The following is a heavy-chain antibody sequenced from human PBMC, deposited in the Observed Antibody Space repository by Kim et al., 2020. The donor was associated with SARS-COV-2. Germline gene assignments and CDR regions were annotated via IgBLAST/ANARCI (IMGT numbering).Heavy chain of an antibody. Sequence: GGSLRLSCAASGFTFSSYAMSWVRQAPGKGLEWVSVIYSGGSSTYYADSVKGRFTISRDNSKNTLYLQMNSLRAEDTAVYYCAKGPIYYDFWSGYPYWGQGTLFTFSS. V-gene: IGHV3-23*03. D-gene: IGHD3-3*01. CDR3: AKGPIYYDFWSGYPY. J-gene: IGHJ4*02. CDR2: IYSGGSST. CDR1: GFTFSSYA.